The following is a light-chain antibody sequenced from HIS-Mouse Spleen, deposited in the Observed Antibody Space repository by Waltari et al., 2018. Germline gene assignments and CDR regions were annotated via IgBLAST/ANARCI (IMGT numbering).Light chain of an antibody. V-gene: IGLV3-1*01. CDR2: QDS. J-gene: IGLJ2*01. CDR3: QVWDSSSDHVV. CDR1: KLGDKY. Sequence: SYELTQPPSVSVSPGQTASITCSGDKLGDKYARWYQQKPGQSPVLVIYQDSKRPSGIPERFSGSNSGNTATLTISRVEAGDEADYYCQVWDSSSDHVVFGGGTKLTVL.